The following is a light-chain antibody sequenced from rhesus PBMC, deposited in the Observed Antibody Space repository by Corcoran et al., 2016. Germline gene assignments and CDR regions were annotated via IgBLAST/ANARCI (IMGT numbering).Light chain of an antibody. J-gene: IGKJ4*01. CDR1: QGISTY. CDR3: LQYSSDPLT. CDR2: AAS. V-gene: IGKV1-43*02. Sequence: DIQMTQSPSSLSASVGDRVTITCRASQGISTYLNWYQQKPGKAPKRLIYAASSWESGVPSRFSGSGSGTDFTLTITSLEPEDFATYYCLQYSSDPLTFGGGTKVEIE.